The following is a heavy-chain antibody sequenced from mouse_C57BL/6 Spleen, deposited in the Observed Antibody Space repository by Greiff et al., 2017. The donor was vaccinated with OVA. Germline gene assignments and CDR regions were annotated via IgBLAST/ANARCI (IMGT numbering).Heavy chain of an antibody. Sequence: VQLQQSGPELVKPGASVKISCKASGYSFTSYYIHWVKQRPGQGLEWIGWIYPGSGNTKYNEKFKGKATLTADTSSSTAYMQLSSLTSEDSAVYYCARAPDYYGSSPWYFDVWGTGTTVTVSS. CDR1: GYSFTSYY. V-gene: IGHV1-66*01. CDR3: ARAPDYYGSSPWYFDV. J-gene: IGHJ1*03. CDR2: IYPGSGNT. D-gene: IGHD1-1*01.